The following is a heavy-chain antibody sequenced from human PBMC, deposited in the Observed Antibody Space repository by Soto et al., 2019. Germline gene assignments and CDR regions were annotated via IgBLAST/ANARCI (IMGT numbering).Heavy chain of an antibody. CDR1: GLTFSSYA. Sequence: GGSLRLSCAASGLTFSSYAMSWVRQAPGKGLEWVSAISGSGGSTYYADSVKGRFTISRDNSKNTLHLQMNSLRAEDTAVYYCAKRYYYGSGSYPNGMDVWGQGTTVTVSS. J-gene: IGHJ6*02. D-gene: IGHD3-10*01. CDR2: ISGSGGST. CDR3: AKRYYYGSGSYPNGMDV. V-gene: IGHV3-23*01.